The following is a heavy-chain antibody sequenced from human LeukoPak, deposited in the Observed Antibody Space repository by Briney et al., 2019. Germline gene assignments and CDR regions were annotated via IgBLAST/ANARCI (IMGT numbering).Heavy chain of an antibody. V-gene: IGHV4-31*03. CDR1: GGSISSGGYY. Sequence: SETLSLTCTVSGGSISSGGYYWSWIRQHPGKGLEWIGYIYYSGSTYSDPSLNGGIPYYNPSLKSRAAISVDTSKNQFSLKLNSVTVADTAVYYCARGGDWYYDFANWGPGTQVTVSS. J-gene: IGHJ4*02. CDR2: IYYSGSTYSDPSLNGGIP. CDR3: ARGGDWYYDFAN. D-gene: IGHD3-22*01.